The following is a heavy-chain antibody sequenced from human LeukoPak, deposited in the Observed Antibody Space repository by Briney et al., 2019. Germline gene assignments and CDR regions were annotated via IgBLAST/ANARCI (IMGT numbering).Heavy chain of an antibody. CDR3: VTSYGSSWLRFDY. J-gene: IGHJ4*02. V-gene: IGHV4-39*01. CDR2: IYYSGTT. D-gene: IGHD6-13*01. CDR1: GGSISSSSYY. Sequence: SETLSLTCTVSGGSISSSSYYWGWIRQPPGKGLEWIGSIYYSGTTYYNPSLKSRVTISVDTSNNQFSLKLSSVTAADTSMYYCVTSYGSSWLRFDYWGQGTLVTVSS.